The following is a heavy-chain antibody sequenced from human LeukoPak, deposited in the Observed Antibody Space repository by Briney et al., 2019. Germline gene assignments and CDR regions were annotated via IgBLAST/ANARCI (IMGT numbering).Heavy chain of an antibody. CDR1: GFTFSSYS. J-gene: IGHJ4*02. CDR3: AREEVATIIDY. CDR2: ISSSSSTI. D-gene: IGHD5-12*01. Sequence: GVYLRLSCAASGFTFSSYSMNWVRQAPGKGLEWVPYISSSSSTIYYADSVKGRFTISRDNAKNSLYLQMNSLRAEDTAVYYCAREEVATIIDYWGQGTLVTVSS. V-gene: IGHV3-48*01.